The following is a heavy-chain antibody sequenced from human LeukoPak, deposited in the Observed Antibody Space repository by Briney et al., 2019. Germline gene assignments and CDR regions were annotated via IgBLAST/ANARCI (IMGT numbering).Heavy chain of an antibody. CDR2: FSWNSGSI. D-gene: IGHD6-6*01. CDR3: ARSGPQAARSNWFDP. Sequence: GGSLRLSCAASGFTFDYYAMHWVRQAPGKGLEWVSGFSWNSGSIGYADSVKGRFTISRDNAKNSLYLQMNSLRAEDTAVYYCARSGPQAARSNWFDPWGQGTLVTVSS. V-gene: IGHV3-9*01. J-gene: IGHJ5*02. CDR1: GFTFDYYA.